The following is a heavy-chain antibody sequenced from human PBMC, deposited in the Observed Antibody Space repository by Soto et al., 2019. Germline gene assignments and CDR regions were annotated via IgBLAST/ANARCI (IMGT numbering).Heavy chain of an antibody. J-gene: IGHJ4*02. V-gene: IGHV3-33*06. CDR2: IWYDGSNK. CDR1: GFTFSSYG. CDR3: AKADYYDSSGSPDGDY. D-gene: IGHD3-22*01. Sequence: GGSLRLSCAASGFTFSSYGMHWVRQAPGKGLEWVAVIWYDGSNKYYADSVKGRFTISRDNSKNTLYLQMNSLRAEDTAVYYCAKADYYDSSGSPDGDYWGKGTLVTVSS.